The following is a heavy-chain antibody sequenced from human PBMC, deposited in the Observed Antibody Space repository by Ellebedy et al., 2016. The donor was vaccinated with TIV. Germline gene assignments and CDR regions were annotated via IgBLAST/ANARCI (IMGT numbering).Heavy chain of an antibody. J-gene: IGHJ4*02. V-gene: IGHV4-39*01. D-gene: IGHD6-13*01. CDR2: IYYSGST. CDR1: GGSISSSSYY. CDR3: ARHEGPYSSSPVDY. Sequence: SETLSLXCTVSGGSISSSSYYWGWIRQPPGKGLEWIGSIYYSGSTYYNPSLKSRVTISVDTSKNQFSLKLSSVTAADTAVYYCARHEGPYSSSPVDYWGQGTLVTVSS.